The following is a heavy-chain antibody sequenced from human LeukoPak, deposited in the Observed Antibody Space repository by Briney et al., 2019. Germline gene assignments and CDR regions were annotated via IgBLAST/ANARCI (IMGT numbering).Heavy chain of an antibody. V-gene: IGHV3-23*01. J-gene: IGHJ4*02. CDR2: ISGSGVST. CDR3: AKDLRGYDMDFDY. Sequence: PGGSLRLSCAASGFAFNNFAMSWVRQAPGKGLEWVSSISGSGVSTYYADSLKGRFTISRDNFKNTLFLQLNSLRAEDTAVYYCAKDLRGYDMDFDYWGQGTLVTVSS. D-gene: IGHD5-12*01. CDR1: GFAFNNFA.